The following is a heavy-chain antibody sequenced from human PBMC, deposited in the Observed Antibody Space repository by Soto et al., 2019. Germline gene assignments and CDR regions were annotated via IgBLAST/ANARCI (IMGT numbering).Heavy chain of an antibody. CDR2: IYYSGST. J-gene: IGHJ5*02. CDR3: ARRGGSGSENWFDP. V-gene: IGHV4-59*08. D-gene: IGHD1-26*01. Sequence: SETLSLTCTVSGGSISSYYWSWIRQPPGKGLEWIGYIYYSGSTNYNPSHKSRVTITVDTSKNQFSVKLSSVTAADTAVYYCARRGGSGSENWFDPWGQGTLVTVSS. CDR1: GGSISSYY.